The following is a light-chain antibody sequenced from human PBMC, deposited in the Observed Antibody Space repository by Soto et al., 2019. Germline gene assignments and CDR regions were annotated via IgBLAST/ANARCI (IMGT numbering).Light chain of an antibody. CDR1: QSVSSY. Sequence: VLTQSPATVSLCQWKKGKSSGRGIQSVSSYLAWYQPNPGQAPRLLIYDASNMATGIPARFSGSGSGTDFTLTISSLEPEDFAVYYCQQRSNWPPQFAFGPGTKVDIK. J-gene: IGKJ3*01. CDR3: QQRSNWPPQFA. V-gene: IGKV3-11*01. CDR2: DAS.